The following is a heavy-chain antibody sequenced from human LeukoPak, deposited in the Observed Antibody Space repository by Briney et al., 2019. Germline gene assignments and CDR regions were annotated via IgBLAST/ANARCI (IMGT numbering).Heavy chain of an antibody. D-gene: IGHD3-22*01. J-gene: IGHJ6*03. Sequence: PSETLSLTCSVSSGSVSSVYWNWIRQPPGKGLEWIGYIYYSGSTNYNPSLKSRVTISVDTSKNQFSLKLSSVTAADTAVYYCARAYDTRYYYMDVWGKGTTVTVSS. CDR3: ARAYDTRYYYMDV. CDR2: IYYSGST. CDR1: SGSVSSVY. V-gene: IGHV4-59*02.